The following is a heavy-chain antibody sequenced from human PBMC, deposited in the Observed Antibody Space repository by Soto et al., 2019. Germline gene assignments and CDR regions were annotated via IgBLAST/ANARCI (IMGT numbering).Heavy chain of an antibody. CDR1: GFTFSSYW. CDR2: IKSKTDGGTT. V-gene: IGHV3-15*07. J-gene: IGHJ6*02. Sequence: PGGSLRLSCAASGFTFSSYWMHWVRQAPGKGLEWVGRIKSKTDGGTTDYAAPVKGRFTISRDDSKNTLYLQMNSLKTEDTAVYYCTTGEVGLYYYDSSGYYPRRGMDVWGQGTTVTVSS. CDR3: TTGEVGLYYYDSSGYYPRRGMDV. D-gene: IGHD3-22*01.